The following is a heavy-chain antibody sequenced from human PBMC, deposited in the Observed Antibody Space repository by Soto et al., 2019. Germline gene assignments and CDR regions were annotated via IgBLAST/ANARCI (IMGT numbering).Heavy chain of an antibody. Sequence: QVQLVESGGGVVQPGRSLRLSCAASGFTFSSYGMHWVRQAPGKGLEWVAVISYDGSNKYYADSVKGRFTISRDNSKNTLYLQMNSLRAEDTAVYYCAKSHYGSGNSWAPPYYGMDVWGQGTTVTVSS. J-gene: IGHJ6*02. CDR2: ISYDGSNK. V-gene: IGHV3-30*18. D-gene: IGHD3-10*01. CDR1: GFTFSSYG. CDR3: AKSHYGSGNSWAPPYYGMDV.